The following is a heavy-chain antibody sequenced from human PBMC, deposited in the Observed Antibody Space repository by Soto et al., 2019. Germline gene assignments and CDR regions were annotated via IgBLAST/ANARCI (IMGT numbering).Heavy chain of an antibody. CDR1: GFTFSSYA. CDR3: ARAGTFQWLGLDY. D-gene: IGHD6-19*01. V-gene: IGHV3-30-3*01. J-gene: IGHJ4*02. Sequence: QVQLVESGGGVVQPGRSLRLSCAASGFTFSSYAMHWVRQAPGKGLEWVAVISYDGSNKYYADSVEGRFTISRDNSKDTLYLQMNSLRAENTAVYYCARAGTFQWLGLDYWGQGTLVTVSS. CDR2: ISYDGSNK.